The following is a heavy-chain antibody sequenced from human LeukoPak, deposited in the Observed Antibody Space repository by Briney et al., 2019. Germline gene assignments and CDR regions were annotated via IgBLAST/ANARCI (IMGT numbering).Heavy chain of an antibody. J-gene: IGHJ4*02. Sequence: GGSLRLSCAASGFTFDDYGVSWVRQAPGKGLEWVSGINWNGGSTGYADSVKGRFTISRDNAKNSLYLQMNSLRAEDTALYYCAREGDGYFGRRFDYWGQGTLVTVSS. V-gene: IGHV3-20*04. CDR1: GFTFDDYG. CDR3: AREGDGYFGRRFDY. CDR2: INWNGGST. D-gene: IGHD5-24*01.